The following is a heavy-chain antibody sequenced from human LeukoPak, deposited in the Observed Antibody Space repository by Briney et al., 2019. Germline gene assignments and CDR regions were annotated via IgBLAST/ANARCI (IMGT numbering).Heavy chain of an antibody. J-gene: IGHJ4*02. CDR2: IYTSGTT. V-gene: IGHV4-4*07. CDR3: ARGAPLDY. CDR1: GGSMRVGSTSTYY. Sequence: PSETLSLTCTVSGGSMRVGSTSTYYWSWVRQAAGKGLEWIGRIYTSGTTNYNPSLKSRLTMSIDTSKNQFSLKLNSVTAADTAVYYCARGAPLDYWGQGTLVTVSS.